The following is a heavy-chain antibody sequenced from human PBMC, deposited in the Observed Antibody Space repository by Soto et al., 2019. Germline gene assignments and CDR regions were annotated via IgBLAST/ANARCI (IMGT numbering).Heavy chain of an antibody. D-gene: IGHD3-22*01. J-gene: IGHJ3*02. V-gene: IGHV3-23*01. Sequence: AGGSLRLSCAASGFTFSSYAMSWVRQAPGKGLEWVSAISGSGGSTYYADSVKGRFTISRDNSKNTLYLQMNSLRAEDTAVYYCAKDRYYDSSGYYFDAFDISGQGTMVTVSS. CDR3: AKDRYYDSSGYYFDAFDI. CDR2: ISGSGGST. CDR1: GFTFSSYA.